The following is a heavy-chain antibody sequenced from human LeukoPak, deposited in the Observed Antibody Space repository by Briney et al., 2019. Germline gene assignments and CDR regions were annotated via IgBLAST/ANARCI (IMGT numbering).Heavy chain of an antibody. CDR1: GFTFSSYA. CDR3: VRDHRRHFDWLSYFQH. CDR2: ISGSGGST. Sequence: GGSLRLSCAASGFTFSSYAMSWVRQAPGKGLEWVSAISGSGGSTYYADSVKGRFTISRDNSKNTLYLQMNSLRAEDTAVYYCVRDHRRHFDWLSYFQHWGQGTLVAVSA. V-gene: IGHV3-23*01. J-gene: IGHJ1*01. D-gene: IGHD3-9*01.